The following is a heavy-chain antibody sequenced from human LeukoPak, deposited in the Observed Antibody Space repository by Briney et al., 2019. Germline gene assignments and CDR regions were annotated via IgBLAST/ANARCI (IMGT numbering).Heavy chain of an antibody. CDR1: GYTFTGYY. J-gene: IGHJ4*02. CDR3: ARVVFGLNYFDY. V-gene: IGHV1-2*02. Sequence: ASVKVSCKASGYTFTGYYMHWVRQAPGQGLEWMGWINPNSGGTNYAQKFQGGVTMTRDTSISTAYMELSRLRSDDTAVYYCARVVFGLNYFDYWGQGTLVTVSS. D-gene: IGHD3/OR15-3a*01. CDR2: INPNSGGT.